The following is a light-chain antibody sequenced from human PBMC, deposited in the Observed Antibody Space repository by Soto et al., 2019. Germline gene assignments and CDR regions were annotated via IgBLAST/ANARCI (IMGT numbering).Light chain of an antibody. CDR2: GAS. Sequence: IVLTQSPGTLSLSPGERATLSCRASQSVSSSYLAWYQQKPGQAPRLLIYGASSRATGIPDRFSGSGSGTDFTLTISRLEPEDFAVYYCQEYGSSPIRFGQGTRLEIK. J-gene: IGKJ5*01. V-gene: IGKV3-20*01. CDR1: QSVSSSY. CDR3: QEYGSSPIR.